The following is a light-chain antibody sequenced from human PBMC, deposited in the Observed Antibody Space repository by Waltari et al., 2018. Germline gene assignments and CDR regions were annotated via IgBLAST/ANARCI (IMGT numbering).Light chain of an antibody. J-gene: IGKJ2*01. Sequence: DIQMTQSPSSLSASVGDTVTITCRASQGIGSSLNWFQQKPGKPPKVLIYAATALHSGIPSRFSGSGSGTEFTLIISSLQPEDFAVYYCLQHGNYPYTFGQGTKLEIK. CDR1: QGIGSS. CDR3: LQHGNYPYT. V-gene: IGKV1-17*01. CDR2: AAT.